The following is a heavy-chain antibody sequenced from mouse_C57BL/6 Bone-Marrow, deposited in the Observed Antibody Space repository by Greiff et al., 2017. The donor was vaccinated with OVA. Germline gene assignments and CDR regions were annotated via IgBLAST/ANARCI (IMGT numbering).Heavy chain of an antibody. D-gene: IGHD1-1*01. CDR2: IDPSGSCT. CDR1: GYTFTSYW. CDR3: GRCSSGYYWSFDD. Sequence: VQLQQPGAELVKPGASVKLSCKASGYTFTSYWMQWVKQRPGRGLEWIGEIDPSGSCTKYNQKFKGKATLTVDTSSSTAYMQLSSLTSEDSAVYYCGRCSSGYYWSFDDWGKGTTVTVSS. J-gene: IGHJ1*03. V-gene: IGHV1-50*01.